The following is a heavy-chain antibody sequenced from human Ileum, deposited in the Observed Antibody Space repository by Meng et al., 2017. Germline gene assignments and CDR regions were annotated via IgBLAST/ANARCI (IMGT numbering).Heavy chain of an antibody. CDR2: IHYSGSR. CDR3: ARFYGSGTFEVHDY. Sequence: VQLQEPGPALVGPATALALTWHLSGGAVSSAIYDCSWIRQPPGQGLEWIGLIHYSGSRNYNPSLKSRVTMSVDTSKNQVSLRLTSVTAADTAVYYCARFYGSGTFEVHDYWGQGTLVTVSS. CDR1: GGAVSSAIYD. D-gene: IGHD3-10*01. J-gene: IGHJ4*02. V-gene: IGHV4-61*01.